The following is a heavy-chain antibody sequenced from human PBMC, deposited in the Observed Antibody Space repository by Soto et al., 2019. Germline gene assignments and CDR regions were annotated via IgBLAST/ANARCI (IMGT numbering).Heavy chain of an antibody. D-gene: IGHD1-26*01. CDR3: ARDPQPIVGATLLDY. Sequence: EVQLVESGGGLVQPGGSLRLSCAASGFTFSSYWMHWVRQAPGKGLVWVSRINSDGSSTSYADSVKGRFTISRDNAKNTLYLQMNSLRAEDTAVYYCARDPQPIVGATLLDYWGQGTLVTASS. J-gene: IGHJ4*02. CDR2: INSDGSST. V-gene: IGHV3-74*01. CDR1: GFTFSSYW.